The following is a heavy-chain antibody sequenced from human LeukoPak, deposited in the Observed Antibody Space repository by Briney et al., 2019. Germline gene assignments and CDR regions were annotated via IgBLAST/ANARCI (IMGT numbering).Heavy chain of an antibody. CDR1: GFTFHHYA. J-gene: IGHJ4*02. CDR2: ISWNSGSI. V-gene: IGHV3-9*01. D-gene: IGHD5-12*01. CDR3: AKDKAPLYSGYDWDLDF. Sequence: GGSLRLSCAASGFTFHHYAIHWVRQVPGKGLEWVSGISWNSGSIGYADSVKGRFTISRDSAKNSVYLQMNSLRPEDTALYYCAKDKAPLYSGYDWDLDFWGQGTLVTVSS.